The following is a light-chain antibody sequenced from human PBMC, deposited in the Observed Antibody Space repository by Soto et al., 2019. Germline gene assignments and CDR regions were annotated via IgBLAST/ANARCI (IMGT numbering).Light chain of an antibody. V-gene: IGKV1-39*01. CDR1: QGIARY. J-gene: IGKJ2*01. CDR2: SAS. Sequence: DILMTQSPSSLSASVGDRVTVTCRAIQGIARYLNWYQQKPGKAPKLLIYSASSLQIGVPSRFRGHEAGTDFTLTISGLQPEDFATYYCQQSCSAPRTFGQGPSLR. CDR3: QQSCSAPRT.